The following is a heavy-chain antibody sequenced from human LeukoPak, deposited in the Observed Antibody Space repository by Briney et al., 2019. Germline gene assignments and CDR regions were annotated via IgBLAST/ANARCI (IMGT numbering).Heavy chain of an antibody. CDR1: GFTFSDYY. V-gene: IGHV3-66*02. J-gene: IGHJ4*02. CDR3: ARDNYYDSSGYVDY. Sequence: GGSLRPSCAASGFTFSDYYMSWIRQAPGKGLEWVSVIYSGGSTYYADSVKGRFTISRDNSKNTLYLQMNSLRAEDTAVYYCARDNYYDSSGYVDYWGQGTLVTVSS. CDR2: IYSGGST. D-gene: IGHD3-22*01.